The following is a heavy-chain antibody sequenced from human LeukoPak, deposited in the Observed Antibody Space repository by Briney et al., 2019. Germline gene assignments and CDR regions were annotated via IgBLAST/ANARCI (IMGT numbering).Heavy chain of an antibody. CDR1: GDIFNSYS. CDR2: IIPIFGST. J-gene: IGHJ6*03. D-gene: IGHD1-26*01. CDR3: ARVGRSRGSLPNSYYYMDV. V-gene: IGHV1-69*05. Sequence: SVTVSFIASGDIFNSYSVSWVRQAPGQGLEGMGGIIPIFGSTNYAQKFQGRVTITTDQSTRTAYMELNSLSSDDTAVYYCARVGRSRGSLPNSYYYMDVWGKGTTVTVSS.